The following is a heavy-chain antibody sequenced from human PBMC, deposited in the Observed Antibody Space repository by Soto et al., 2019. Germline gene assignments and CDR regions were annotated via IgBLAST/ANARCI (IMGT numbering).Heavy chain of an antibody. J-gene: IGHJ4*02. CDR1: GFTFTNYA. V-gene: IGHV3-23*01. Sequence: GGSLRLSCAASGFTFTNYALSWVRQAPGKGLEWVSATSSSGGTTYYADSVKGRFTISRDNSKNTLYLQMNSLGAEDTAVYYCARDKNWRVDYWGRGTLVTVSS. D-gene: IGHD1-1*01. CDR2: TSSSGGTT. CDR3: ARDKNWRVDY.